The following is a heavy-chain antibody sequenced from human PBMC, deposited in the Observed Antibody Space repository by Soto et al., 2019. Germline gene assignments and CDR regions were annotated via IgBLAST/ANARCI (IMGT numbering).Heavy chain of an antibody. CDR2: VFYTGFT. D-gene: IGHD1-20*01. CDR1: GASISVSYYY. Sequence: PSETLSLTCAVSGASISVSYYYLAWLRQSPGKGPEWIGSVFYTGFTSYNPSLESRVSVSVDTSKSQFSLKLSAVTAADTAVYYCATSQKGYNWNYFDHWGQGALVTLSS. V-gene: IGHV4-39*01. CDR3: ATSQKGYNWNYFDH. J-gene: IGHJ4*02.